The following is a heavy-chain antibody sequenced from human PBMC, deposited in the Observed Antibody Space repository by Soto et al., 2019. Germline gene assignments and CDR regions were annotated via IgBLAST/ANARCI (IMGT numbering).Heavy chain of an antibody. V-gene: IGHV3-23*01. J-gene: IGHJ3*02. CDR1: GFTFSSYA. D-gene: IGHD6-13*01. Sequence: EVQLLESGGGLVQPGGSLRLSCAASGFTFSSYAMSWVRQAPGKGLEWVSAISGSGGSTYYADSVKGRFTISRDNSKNTLDLQMNSLRAEDTAVYYCAKVLAAAYAFDIWGPGTMVTVSS. CDR2: ISGSGGST. CDR3: AKVLAAAYAFDI.